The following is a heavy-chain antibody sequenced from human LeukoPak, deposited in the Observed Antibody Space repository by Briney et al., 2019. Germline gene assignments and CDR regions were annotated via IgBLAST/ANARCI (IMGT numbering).Heavy chain of an antibody. CDR1: GFTFSSYW. V-gene: IGHV3-7*01. Sequence: PGGSLRLSCAASGFTFSSYWMSWVRQAPGKGLEWVANIKQDGSEKYYVDPVKGRFTISRDNAKNSLYLQMNSLRAEDTAVYYCASVRGGYSYGDLGTYYYYYYMDVWGKGTTVTVSS. D-gene: IGHD5-18*01. CDR2: IKQDGSEK. J-gene: IGHJ6*03. CDR3: ASVRGGYSYGDLGTYYYYYYMDV.